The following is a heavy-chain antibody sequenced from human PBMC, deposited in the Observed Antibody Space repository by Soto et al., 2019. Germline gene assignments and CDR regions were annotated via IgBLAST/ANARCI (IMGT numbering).Heavy chain of an antibody. CDR3: ARFTHYYGMDV. V-gene: IGHV4-30-4*01. Sequence: QVQLQESGPGLVKPSQTLSLTCTVSGGSISSGDYYWSWIRQTPGKGLEWIGYIYYSGSTYYNPSLKIRVTISVDTSKNQFSLKLSSVTAADTAVYYCARFTHYYGMDVWGQGTTVTVSS. CDR1: GGSISSGDYY. CDR2: IYYSGST. J-gene: IGHJ6*02.